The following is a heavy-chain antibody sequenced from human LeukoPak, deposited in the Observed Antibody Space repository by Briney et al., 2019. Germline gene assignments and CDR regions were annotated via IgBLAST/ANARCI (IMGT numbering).Heavy chain of an antibody. CDR2: INHSGST. J-gene: IGHJ4*02. D-gene: IGHD7-27*01. V-gene: IGHV4-34*01. Sequence: SETLSLTCAVYGGSFSGYYWSWIRQPPGKGLEWIGEINHSGSTNYNPSLKSRVTISVDTSKNQFSLKLSSVTAADTAVYYCAGGSTGDENYFDYWGQGTLVAVSS. CDR1: GGSFSGYY. CDR3: AGGSTGDENYFDY.